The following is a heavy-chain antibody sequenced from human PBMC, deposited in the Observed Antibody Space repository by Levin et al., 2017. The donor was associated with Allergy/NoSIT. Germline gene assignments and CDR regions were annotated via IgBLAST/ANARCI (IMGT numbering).Heavy chain of an antibody. J-gene: IGHJ4*02. CDR1: GFNFRAYA. V-gene: IGHV3-30*04. D-gene: IGHD1-1*01. Sequence: GGSLRLSCAASGFNFRAYAMHWVRQAPGKGLEWLAIISFDGTNKSSADSVKGRFTVSRDNSNNTLHLEMHGLRTTDTAVYYCARDGALDTEGSSFDYWGRGTQVTVSS. CDR2: ISFDGTNK. CDR3: ARDGALDTEGSSFDY.